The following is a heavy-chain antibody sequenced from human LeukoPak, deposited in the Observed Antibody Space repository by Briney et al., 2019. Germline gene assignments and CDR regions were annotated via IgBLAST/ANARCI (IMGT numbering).Heavy chain of an antibody. CDR1: GYTFTGYY. CDR2: VNPNSGGT. J-gene: IGHJ4*02. Sequence: ASVKVSCKASGYTFTGYYMHWVRQAPGQGLEWMGWVNPNSGGTNYAQKFQGRVTMTRDTSISTAYMELSRLRSDDTAVYYCARDLDGGNSFDYWGQGTLVTVSS. CDR3: ARDLDGGNSFDY. V-gene: IGHV1-2*02. D-gene: IGHD4-23*01.